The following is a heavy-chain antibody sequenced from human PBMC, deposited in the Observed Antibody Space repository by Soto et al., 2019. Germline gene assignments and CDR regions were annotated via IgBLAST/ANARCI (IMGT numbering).Heavy chain of an antibody. CDR3: AREDYYGSGSYYSGWFDP. CDR2: IIPIFGTA. Sequence: GASVKVSCKASGGTFSSYAISWVRQAPGQGLEWMGGIIPIFGTANYAQKFQGRVTITADESTSTAYMELSSLRSEDTAVYYCAREDYYGSGSYYSGWFDPWRQGTLVTVSS. J-gene: IGHJ5*02. CDR1: GGTFSSYA. D-gene: IGHD3-10*01. V-gene: IGHV1-69*13.